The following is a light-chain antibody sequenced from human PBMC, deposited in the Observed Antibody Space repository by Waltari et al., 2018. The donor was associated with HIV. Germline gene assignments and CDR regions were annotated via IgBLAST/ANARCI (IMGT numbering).Light chain of an antibody. CDR1: SSDVGNYNL. J-gene: IGLJ1*01. Sequence: PGQPITISCIGTSSDVGNYNLVSWYQQHPGKAPKLMIYEVSKRPSGVSNRFSGSKSGNTASLTISGLQADDEADYYCCSYATSSTSLYVFGTGTKVTVL. V-gene: IGLV2-23*02. CDR3: CSYATSSTSLYV. CDR2: EVS.